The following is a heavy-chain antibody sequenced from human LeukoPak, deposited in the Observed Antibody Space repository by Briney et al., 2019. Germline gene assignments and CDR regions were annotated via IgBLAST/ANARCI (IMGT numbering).Heavy chain of an antibody. Sequence: ASVNVSFKSSVYTFTTYGITWVRQAPGQGLDGMGWSSTYNGDTNYAQKLEGRVTITTDTSTRTAYMELRSLRSDDTAMYYCARDRMDTGTYFDYWGEGTLVTVSS. CDR2: SSTYNGDT. V-gene: IGHV1-18*01. J-gene: IGHJ4*02. CDR3: ARDRMDTGTYFDY. CDR1: VYTFTTYG. D-gene: IGHD5-18*01.